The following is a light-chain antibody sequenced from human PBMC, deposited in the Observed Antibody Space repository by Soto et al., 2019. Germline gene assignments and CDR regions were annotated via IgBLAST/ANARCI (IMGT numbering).Light chain of an antibody. CDR2: TNN. V-gene: IGLV1-44*01. CDR1: SSNIGSNA. CDR3: AAWDDSLNALV. Sequence: QALVTQPPSASGTPGQRVTISCSGASSNIGSNAVNWYQQLPGTAPQLLIYTNNERPSGVPDRFSGSKSGTSASLAITGLQSEDEADYHCAAWDDSLNALVFGGGTKVTVL. J-gene: IGLJ3*02.